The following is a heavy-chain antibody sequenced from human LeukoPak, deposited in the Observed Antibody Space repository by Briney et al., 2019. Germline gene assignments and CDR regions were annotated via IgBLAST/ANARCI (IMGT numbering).Heavy chain of an antibody. CDR3: ARGVDYYENSGTIDY. Sequence: GGSLRLSCTASGFTFSDYGVHWVRQPPGKGLEWVAIIWYDGSNKKYEDSVKGRFTISRDNSKNTLYLQMNSLRAEDTAVYYCARGVDYYENSGTIDYWGQGTLVTVSS. J-gene: IGHJ4*02. CDR1: GFTFSDYG. V-gene: IGHV3-33*01. D-gene: IGHD3-22*01. CDR2: IWYDGSNK.